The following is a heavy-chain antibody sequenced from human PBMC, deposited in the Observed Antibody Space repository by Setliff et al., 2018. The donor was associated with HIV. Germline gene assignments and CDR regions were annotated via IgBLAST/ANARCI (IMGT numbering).Heavy chain of an antibody. Sequence: GGSLRLSCAASGLIFSDHFMDWVRQPPGKGLEWISGISGRGSSTYYADAARGRFTISRDNSRDTVFLEMTSLSPEDTAVYYCAKAMGHLPYFFDSWGQGTLVTVSP. V-gene: IGHV3-23*01. J-gene: IGHJ4*02. CDR3: AKAMGHLPYFFDS. CDR1: GLIFSDHF. CDR2: ISGRGSST.